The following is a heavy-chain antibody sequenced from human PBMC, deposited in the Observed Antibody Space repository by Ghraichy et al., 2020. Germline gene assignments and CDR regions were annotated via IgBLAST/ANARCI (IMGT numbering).Heavy chain of an antibody. Sequence: SQTLSLTCAVYGGSFGVYYWSWIRQPPGKGLEWIGEINQSGDTNINYDPSLKSRVTMSVDTSKNQFSLKLTSVTAADTAVYYCARVRRDGSKVYWYFDLWGRGTLVTVSS. CDR3: ARVRRDGSKVYWYFDL. CDR2: INQSGDT. J-gene: IGHJ2*01. D-gene: IGHD5-24*01. V-gene: IGHV4-34*01. CDR1: GGSFGVYY.